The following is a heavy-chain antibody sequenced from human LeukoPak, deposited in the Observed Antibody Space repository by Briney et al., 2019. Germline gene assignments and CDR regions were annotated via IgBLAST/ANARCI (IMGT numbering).Heavy chain of an antibody. J-gene: IGHJ4*02. CDR1: GFTFSTYV. CDR3: VRVTGY. Sequence: GGSLRLSCSVSGFTFSTYVMHWVRQAPGKGLEYVSAISSNGDNTYYADSVKGRFTISRDNSKNTLYLQMSSLRADDTVVYYCVRVTGYWGQGTVVTVSS. CDR2: ISSNGDNT. V-gene: IGHV3-64D*06.